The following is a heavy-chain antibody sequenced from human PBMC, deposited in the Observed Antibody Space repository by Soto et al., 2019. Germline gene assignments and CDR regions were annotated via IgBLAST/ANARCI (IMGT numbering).Heavy chain of an antibody. J-gene: IGHJ6*02. CDR2: IHHSGST. V-gene: IGHV4-4*02. CDR3: ARAPRGYGMDV. Sequence: QVQLQESGPRLVKPSGTLSLTCTVSGDSVSSNSWWSWVRQPPGKGLEWIGEIHHSGSTNYNSSLTSRVSISIDKSQNQFSLNLYSVTAADAAVFYCARAPRGYGMDVWGQGTTVSVSS. CDR1: GDSVSSNSW.